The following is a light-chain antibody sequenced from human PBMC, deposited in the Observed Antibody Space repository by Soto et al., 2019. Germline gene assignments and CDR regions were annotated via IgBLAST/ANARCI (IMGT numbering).Light chain of an antibody. J-gene: IGLJ1*01. V-gene: IGLV2-14*03. CDR2: DVS. CDR3: SSYTSSSTLSTYV. Sequence: QSVLIQPSSVSGSPGQSITISCPGTSSDVGGYNYVSWYQHHPGKAPKLMIYDVSNRPSGVSNRFSGSKSGNTASLIISGLQAEDEADYYCSSYTSSSTLSTYVFGTGTKVTVL. CDR1: SSDVGGYNY.